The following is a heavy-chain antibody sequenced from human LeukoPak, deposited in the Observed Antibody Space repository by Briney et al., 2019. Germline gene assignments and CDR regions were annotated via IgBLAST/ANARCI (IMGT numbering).Heavy chain of an antibody. V-gene: IGHV1-2*02. J-gene: IGHJ4*02. CDR3: ARVAQTSGSYWSYYFDY. Sequence: ASVKVSCKVSGYTLTELSMHWVRQAPGQGLEWMGWINPNSGGTNYAQKFQGRVTMTRDTSISTAYMELSRLRSDDTAVYYCARVAQTSGSYWSYYFDYWGQGTLVTVSS. D-gene: IGHD1-26*01. CDR2: INPNSGGT. CDR1: GYTLTELS.